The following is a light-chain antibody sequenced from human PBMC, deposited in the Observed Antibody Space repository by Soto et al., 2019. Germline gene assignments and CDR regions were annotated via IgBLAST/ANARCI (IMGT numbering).Light chain of an antibody. CDR3: QTLGTGTQRQ. Sequence: QSVLTQSPSASASLGASVKLTCTLTSGHSNYAVAWHQQRSEKGPRYLMKVNSDGSHSRGDGIPGRFSGSSSGAERYLTISSLQYEDEAYYSCQTLGTGTQRQFGGGTKLTVL. J-gene: IGLJ2*01. CDR2: VNSDGSH. CDR1: SGHSNYA. V-gene: IGLV4-69*01.